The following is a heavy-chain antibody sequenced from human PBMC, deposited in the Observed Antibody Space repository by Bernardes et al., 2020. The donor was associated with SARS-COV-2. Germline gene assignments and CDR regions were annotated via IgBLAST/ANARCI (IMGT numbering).Heavy chain of an antibody. Sequence: ASVKVSCKASGYTFTAYYFHWVRQAPGQGLEWMGWINPKKGDTEYAQNFRGRVTITRDTSISTGYMELSRLTSDDTAVYFCASVTWSQRDGFDVWGHGTMVTVSS. CDR2: INPKKGDT. V-gene: IGHV1-2*02. J-gene: IGHJ3*01. CDR3: ASVTWSQRDGFDV. D-gene: IGHD1-26*01. CDR1: GYTFTAYY.